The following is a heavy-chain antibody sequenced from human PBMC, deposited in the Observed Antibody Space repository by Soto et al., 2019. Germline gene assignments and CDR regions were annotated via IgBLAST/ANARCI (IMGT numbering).Heavy chain of an antibody. CDR2: IIPIFGTA. D-gene: IGHD2-15*01. V-gene: IGHV1-69*01. Sequence: QVQLVQSGAEVKKPGSSVKVSCKASAGTFSSYAISWVRQAPGQGLEWMGGIIPIFGTANYAQKFQGRVTITADESTSTAYMELSSLRSEDTAVYYCARLGYCSSGSCYSETQKYYYYVMDVWGQGTTVTVSS. CDR1: AGTFSSYA. CDR3: ARLGYCSSGSCYSETQKYYYYVMDV. J-gene: IGHJ6*02.